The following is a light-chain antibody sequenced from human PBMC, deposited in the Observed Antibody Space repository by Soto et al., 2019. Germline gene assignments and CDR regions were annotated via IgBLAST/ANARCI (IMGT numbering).Light chain of an antibody. J-gene: IGLJ1*01. CDR2: EGS. Sequence: QSFLTQTAAVSVSHGQSITIPCAGTSSDVGNYNLVSWYQQHPGKAPKLMIYEGSKRPSGVSNRFSGSKSGNTASLTISGLQAEDEADYYCCSYASISTYVFGSGTKVTVL. V-gene: IGLV2-23*01. CDR1: SSDVGNYNL. CDR3: CSYASISTYV.